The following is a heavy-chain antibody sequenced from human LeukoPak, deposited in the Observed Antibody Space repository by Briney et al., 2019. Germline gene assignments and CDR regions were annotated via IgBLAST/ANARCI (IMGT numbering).Heavy chain of an antibody. CDR2: IYYSGST. CDR1: GGSISSGGYY. V-gene: IGHV4-61*08. J-gene: IGHJ3*02. D-gene: IGHD3-22*01. CDR3: ARGSSGTYSAFDI. Sequence: SETLSLTCTVSGGSISSGGYYWSWIRQHPGKGLAWIGYIYYSGSTNYNPSLKSRVTISVGTSKNQFSLRLTSVTAADTAVYYCARGSSGTYSAFDIWGQGTMVTVSS.